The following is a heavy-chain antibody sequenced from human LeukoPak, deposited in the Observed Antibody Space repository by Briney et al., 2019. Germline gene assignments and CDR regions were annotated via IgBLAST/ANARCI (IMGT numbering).Heavy chain of an antibody. Sequence: SETLSLTCTVSGGSISSYYWSWIRQPPGKGLEWIGYIYTSGSTNYSPSLKSRVTISVDTSKNQFSLKLSSVTAADTAVYYCARFTGIAAAGTIGWFDPWGQGTLVTVSS. CDR1: GGSISSYY. CDR3: ARFTGIAAAGTIGWFDP. V-gene: IGHV4-4*09. D-gene: IGHD6-13*01. J-gene: IGHJ5*02. CDR2: IYTSGST.